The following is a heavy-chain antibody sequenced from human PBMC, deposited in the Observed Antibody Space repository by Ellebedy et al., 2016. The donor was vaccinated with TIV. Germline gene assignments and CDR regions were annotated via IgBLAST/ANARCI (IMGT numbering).Heavy chain of an antibody. D-gene: IGHD1-1*01. CDR3: ARKPMNPTDLYGNFDH. V-gene: IGHV3-33*08. J-gene: IGHJ4*02. CDR1: GFAFSSYG. CDR2: ISSDEGTR. Sequence: GESLKISCAASGFAFSSYGMHWVRQAPGKGLEWVAVISSDEGTRYYVDSVKGRFTISRDNSKNTLDLQMNSLRAEDTAVYYCARKPMNPTDLYGNFDHWGQGTLVTVSS.